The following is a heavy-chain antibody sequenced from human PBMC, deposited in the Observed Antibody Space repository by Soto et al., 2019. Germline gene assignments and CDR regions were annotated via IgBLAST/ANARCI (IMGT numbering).Heavy chain of an antibody. CDR1: GYTFTGYY. CDR3: AIDSLEWLLLGAGEYYYYGMDV. D-gene: IGHD3-3*01. J-gene: IGHJ6*02. Sequence: GASVKVSCKASGYTFTGYYMHWVRQAPGQGLEWMGWINPNSGGTNYAQKFQGWVTMTRDTSISTAYMELSRLRSDDTAVYYCAIDSLEWLLLGAGEYYYYGMDVWGQGTTVTVSS. CDR2: INPNSGGT. V-gene: IGHV1-2*04.